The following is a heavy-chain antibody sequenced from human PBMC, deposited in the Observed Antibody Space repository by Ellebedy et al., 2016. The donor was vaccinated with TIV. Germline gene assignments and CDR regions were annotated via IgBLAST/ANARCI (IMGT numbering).Heavy chain of an antibody. D-gene: IGHD3-16*01. CDR2: IWYDGSNK. J-gene: IGHJ4*02. Sequence: GESLKISCAASGFTFSSYGMHWVRQAPGKGLEWVAVIWYDGSNKYYADSVKGRFTISRDNSKNTLYLQMNSLRAEDTAVYYCARDGGNLLRSFDYWGQGTLVTVSS. V-gene: IGHV3-33*08. CDR3: ARDGGNLLRSFDY. CDR1: GFTFSSYG.